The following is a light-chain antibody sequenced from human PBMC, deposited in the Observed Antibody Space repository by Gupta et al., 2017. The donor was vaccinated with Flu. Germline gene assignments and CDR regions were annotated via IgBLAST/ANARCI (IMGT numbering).Light chain of an antibody. V-gene: IGLV8-61*01. CDR1: SGSITTSNY. Sequence: QTVVPHEPSFSLSPGRPVTLTCGFGSGSITTSNYASWYQQTPGQAPRTLIYSTNMRSSGVPDRFSGSILGKKAALAITGAQADDESDYYCLLYMGSALKWVFGGGTKLTVL. J-gene: IGLJ3*02. CDR2: STN. CDR3: LLYMGSALKWV.